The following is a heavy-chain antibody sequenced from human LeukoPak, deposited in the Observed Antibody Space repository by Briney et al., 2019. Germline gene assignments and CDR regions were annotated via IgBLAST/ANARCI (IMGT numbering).Heavy chain of an antibody. CDR1: GFTFSSYG. J-gene: IGHJ4*02. V-gene: IGHV3-33*01. CDR2: IWYDGSNK. CDR3: ARDGGPYDYGRLGY. Sequence: GGSLRLSCAASGFTFSSYGMHWVRQAPGQGLEWVAVIWYDGSNKYYADSVKGRFTISRDNSKNTLYLQMNSLRAEDTAVYYCARDGGPYDYGRLGYWGQGTLVTVSS. D-gene: IGHD4-17*01.